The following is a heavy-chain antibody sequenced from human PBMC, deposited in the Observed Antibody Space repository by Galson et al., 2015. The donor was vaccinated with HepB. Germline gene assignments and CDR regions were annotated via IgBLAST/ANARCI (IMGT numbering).Heavy chain of an antibody. Sequence: SLRLSCAASGFTFSSYAMSWVRQAPGKGLEWVSVIYSGGSTYYADSVKGRFTISRDNSKNTLYLQMNSLRAEDTAVYYCARDATSLWSGYSYFDYWGQGTLVTVSS. CDR2: IYSGGST. J-gene: IGHJ4*02. CDR1: GFTFSSYA. V-gene: IGHV3-66*01. D-gene: IGHD3-3*01. CDR3: ARDATSLWSGYSYFDY.